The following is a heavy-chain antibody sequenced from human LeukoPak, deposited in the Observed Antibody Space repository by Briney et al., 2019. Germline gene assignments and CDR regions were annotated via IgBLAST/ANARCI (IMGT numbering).Heavy chain of an antibody. CDR1: GGSISSYY. CDR3: ARGADSSGYYSIFYFDY. Sequence: PSETLSLTCTVSGGSISSYYWNWLRQPPGKGLEWIGYIYYSGSTSYNPSLKSRVTISVDTSKNQFSLKLSSVTAADTAVYYCARGADSSGYYSIFYFDYWGQGTLVTVSS. V-gene: IGHV4-59*01. D-gene: IGHD3-22*01. CDR2: IYYSGST. J-gene: IGHJ4*02.